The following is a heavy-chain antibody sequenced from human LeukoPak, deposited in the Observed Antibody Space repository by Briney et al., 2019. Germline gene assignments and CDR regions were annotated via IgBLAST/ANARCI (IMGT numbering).Heavy chain of an antibody. D-gene: IGHD1-26*01. CDR2: ISGSGGST. CDR1: GFTFSSYA. Sequence: GGSLRLSCAASGFTFSSYAMSWVRQAPGKGLEWVSAISGSGGSTYYADSVKGRFTISRDNAKNSLYLQMNSLRAEDTALYHCARVGYSGSYEDYWGQGTLVTVSS. V-gene: IGHV3-23*01. J-gene: IGHJ4*02. CDR3: ARVGYSGSYEDY.